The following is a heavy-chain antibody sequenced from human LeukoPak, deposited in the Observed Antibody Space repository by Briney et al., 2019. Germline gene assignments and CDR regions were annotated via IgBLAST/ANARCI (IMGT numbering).Heavy chain of an antibody. V-gene: IGHV4-59*12. D-gene: IGHD2-2*01. J-gene: IGHJ4*02. Sequence: SETLSLICTVSGDSINDYYWGWIRQPPGKGLEWIGYIYFTGSTRYNPSLESRVTISVDTSKNQFSLKLSSVTAADTAVYYCASPSSTSEYYFDYWGQGTLVTVSS. CDR2: IYFTGST. CDR1: GDSINDYY. CDR3: ASPSSTSEYYFDY.